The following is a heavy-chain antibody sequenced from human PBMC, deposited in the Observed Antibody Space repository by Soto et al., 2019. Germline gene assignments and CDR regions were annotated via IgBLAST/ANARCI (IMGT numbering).Heavy chain of an antibody. Sequence: ASVKVSCKASGYTFTGYYMHWVRQAPGQGLEWMGWINPNSGGTNYAQKFQGWVTMTRDTSISTAYMELSRLRSDDTAVYYCARADIVATSAFDIWGQGTMVTVSS. CDR3: ARADIVATSAFDI. D-gene: IGHD5-12*01. CDR2: INPNSGGT. J-gene: IGHJ3*02. V-gene: IGHV1-2*04. CDR1: GYTFTGYY.